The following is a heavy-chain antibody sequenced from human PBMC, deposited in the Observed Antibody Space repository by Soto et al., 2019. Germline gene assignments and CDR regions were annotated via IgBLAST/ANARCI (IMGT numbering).Heavy chain of an antibody. J-gene: IGHJ5*02. CDR1: GAPISSGGFY. CDR3: AREPISTPRGVTQVDP. Sequence: QVRLQESGPGLVRPSQTLSLTCNVSGAPISSGGFYWSWIRQHPGKGPEWIGYIYNSGTTFYNPSLGSRVTMSLDAAKNHFSLELRSVTVADTAVYYCAREPISTPRGVTQVDPWGQGTRVTVSS. CDR2: IYNSGTT. V-gene: IGHV4-31*03. D-gene: IGHD3-10*01.